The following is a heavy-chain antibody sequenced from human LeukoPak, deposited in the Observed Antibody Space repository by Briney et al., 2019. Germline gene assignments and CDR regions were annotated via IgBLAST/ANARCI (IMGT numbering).Heavy chain of an antibody. CDR2: IRSKTDGGTT. J-gene: IGHJ4*02. V-gene: IGHV3-15*01. CDR3: ATERRAGFDY. CDR1: GLTFSDAW. Sequence: PGGSLRLSCAASGLTFSDAWMTWVRQAPGKGLEWVARIRSKTDGGTTSYAAPVKGRFTISRDDSKNTLYLQMSSLKTEDTAVYYCATERRAGFDYWGQGTLVTASS. D-gene: IGHD3-10*01.